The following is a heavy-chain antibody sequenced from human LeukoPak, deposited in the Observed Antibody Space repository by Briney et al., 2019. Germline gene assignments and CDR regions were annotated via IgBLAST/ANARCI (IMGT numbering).Heavy chain of an antibody. J-gene: IGHJ6*02. CDR1: GGSISSYY. CDR3: ARRTDYYYYGMDV. Sequence: SETLSLTCTASGGSISSYYWSWIRQPPGKGLEWIGYIYYSGSTNYNPSPKSRVTISVDTSKNQFSLKLSSVTAADTAVYYCARRTDYYYYGMDVWGQGTTVTVSS. CDR2: IYYSGST. V-gene: IGHV4-59*08.